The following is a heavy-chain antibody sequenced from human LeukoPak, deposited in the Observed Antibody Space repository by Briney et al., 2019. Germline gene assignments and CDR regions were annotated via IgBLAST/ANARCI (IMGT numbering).Heavy chain of an antibody. CDR3: ARGYGGNYFDY. CDR1: AFTVSNNY. CDR2: IYSSGDT. D-gene: IGHD4-23*01. J-gene: IGHJ4*02. V-gene: IGHV3-53*01. Sequence: GGSLRLSCAASAFTVSNNYMTWLRQAPGKGLEWVSTIYSSGDTYSADSVKGRFSVSRDNFNNMSFLQMNNLTVEDTAVYYCARGYGGNYFDYWGQGTLVTVSS.